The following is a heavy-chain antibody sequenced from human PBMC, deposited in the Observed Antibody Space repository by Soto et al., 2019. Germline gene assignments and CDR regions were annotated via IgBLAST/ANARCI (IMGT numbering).Heavy chain of an antibody. V-gene: IGHV3-23*01. CDR3: AKDGSRTTDYAYYYYGMDV. J-gene: IGHJ6*02. CDR2: ISGSGGST. CDR1: GFTFSSYA. Sequence: GGSLRLSCAASGFTFSSYAMSWVRQAPGKGLEWVSAISGSGGSTYYADSVKGRFTISRDNSKNTLYLQMNSLRAEDTAVYYCAKDGSRTTDYAYYYYGMDVWGQGTTVTVS. D-gene: IGHD4-17*01.